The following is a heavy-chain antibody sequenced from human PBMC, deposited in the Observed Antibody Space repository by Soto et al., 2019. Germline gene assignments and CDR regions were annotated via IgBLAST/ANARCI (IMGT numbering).Heavy chain of an antibody. CDR3: ARRGLKYSSSWYGNYYGMDV. J-gene: IGHJ6*02. V-gene: IGHV1-69*13. D-gene: IGHD6-13*01. CDR2: IIPIFGTA. Sequence: GASVKVSCTASGGTFSSYAISWVRQAPGQGLEWMGGIIPIFGTANYAQKFQGRVTITADESTSTAYMELSSLRSEDTAVYYCARRGLKYSSSWYGNYYGMDVWGQGTTVTVSS. CDR1: GGTFSSYA.